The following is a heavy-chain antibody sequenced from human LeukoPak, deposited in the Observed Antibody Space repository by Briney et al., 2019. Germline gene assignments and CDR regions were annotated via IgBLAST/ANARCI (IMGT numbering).Heavy chain of an antibody. J-gene: IGHJ6*02. D-gene: IGHD3-16*02. CDR3: ARSPLDSYYYYYGMDV. CDR1: GGTFSNYA. Sequence: ASVKVSCKASGGTFSNYAISWVRQAPGQGLEWMGRIIPIIGIANYAQKFQGRVTITADKSTSTAYMELSSLRSEDTAVYYCARSPLDSYYYYYGMDVWGQGTTVTVSS. CDR2: IIPIIGIA. V-gene: IGHV1-69*04.